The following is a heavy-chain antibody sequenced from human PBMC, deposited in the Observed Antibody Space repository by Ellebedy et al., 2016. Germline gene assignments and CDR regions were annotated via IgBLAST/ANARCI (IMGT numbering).Heavy chain of an antibody. D-gene: IGHD2-21*01. J-gene: IGHJ2*01. CDR3: AKHETDGDYYFDL. CDR2: LSGSGPKT. CDR1: GFTFKTYA. Sequence: GESLKISXVASGFTFKTYAMSWVRQAPGEGLEWVSTLSGSGPKTYYADSVQGRFTISRDNSKSTLYLQMNSLRAEDTAVYYCAKHETDGDYYFDLWGRGTLVTVCS. V-gene: IGHV3-23*01.